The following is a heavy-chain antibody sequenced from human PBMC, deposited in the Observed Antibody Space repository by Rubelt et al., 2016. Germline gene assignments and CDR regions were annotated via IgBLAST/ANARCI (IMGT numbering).Heavy chain of an antibody. D-gene: IGHD4-17*01. J-gene: IGHJ4*02. CDR1: GFTFSDYW. CDR3: ARDWTVTTYFDY. V-gene: IGHV3-7*04. Sequence: EVQLVESGGGLVQPGGSLRLSCAASGFTFSDYWMSWVRQAPGKGLEWVANIKQDGSEKYYVDSVKGRFTIPRDNAKNSLYLQMNGLRAEDTAVYYCARDWTVTTYFDYWGQGTLVTVSS. CDR2: IKQDGSEK.